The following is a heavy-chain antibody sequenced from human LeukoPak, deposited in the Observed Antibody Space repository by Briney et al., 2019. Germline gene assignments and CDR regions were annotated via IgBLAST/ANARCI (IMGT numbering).Heavy chain of an antibody. CDR3: AKELGYCSSTSCYVHFDY. J-gene: IGHJ4*02. D-gene: IGHD2-2*01. V-gene: IGHV3-23*01. CDR1: GFTFSSYA. Sequence: GGSLRLSCAASGFTFSSYAMSWVRQAPGKGLEWVSAISGSGGSTYYADSVKGRFTISRDNSKNTLYLQMNSLRAEDTAVYYCAKELGYCSSTSCYVHFDYWGQGTLVTVSS. CDR2: ISGSGGST.